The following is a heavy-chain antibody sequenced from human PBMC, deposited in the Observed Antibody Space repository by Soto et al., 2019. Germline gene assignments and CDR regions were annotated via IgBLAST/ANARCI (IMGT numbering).Heavy chain of an antibody. CDR1: GFTFSSYW. CDR2: MKPDGRER. D-gene: IGHD6-19*01. CDR3: AKGGRQWLVTSEFNY. J-gene: IGHJ4*02. Sequence: GGSLRLSCVASGFTFSSYWMSWVRQAPGKGLEWVANMKPDGRERYYVDSVKGRFTISRDNAQNSLYLQMNSLRAEDAAVYYCAKGGRQWLVTSEFNYWGQGA. V-gene: IGHV3-7*01.